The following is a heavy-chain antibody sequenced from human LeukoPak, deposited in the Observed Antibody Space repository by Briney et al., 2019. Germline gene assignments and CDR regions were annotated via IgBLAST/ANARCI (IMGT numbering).Heavy chain of an antibody. CDR1: GFTFDDYA. CDR3: AKDIVSAPYYYDSSGHRFDY. V-gene: IGHV3-43*02. CDR2: ISGGGGST. Sequence: PGGSLRLSCAASGFTFDDYAMHWVRQAPGKGLEWVSLISGGGGSTYYADSVKGRFTISRDNSKNSLYLQMNSLRTEDTALYYCAKDIVSAPYYYDSSGHRFDYWGQGTLVTVSS. J-gene: IGHJ4*02. D-gene: IGHD3-22*01.